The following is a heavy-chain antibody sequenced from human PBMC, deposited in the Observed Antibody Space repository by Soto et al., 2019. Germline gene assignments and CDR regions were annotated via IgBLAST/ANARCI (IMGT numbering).Heavy chain of an antibody. J-gene: IGHJ4*02. CDR2: INHSGNT. V-gene: IGHV4-34*01. CDR1: GGSFSGYY. CDR3: ARVSDY. Sequence: SETLSLTCAVSGGSFSGYYWSWIRQPPGKGLEWIGEINHSGNTNYNPSLKSRVSISVDTSKNQFSLKLSSVTAADTAVYYCARVSDYWGQGTLVTVSS.